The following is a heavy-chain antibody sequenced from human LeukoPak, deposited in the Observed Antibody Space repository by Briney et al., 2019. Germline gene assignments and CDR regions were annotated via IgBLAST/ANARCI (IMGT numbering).Heavy chain of an antibody. CDR2: IYYSGST. Sequence: PSQTLSLTCTVSGGSISSGDYYWSWIRQPPGKGLEWIGYIYYSGSTYYNPSLKSLVTVSVDTSKNQFSLKLSSVTAADTAVYYCARGGHLDDFWSGYYFYWGQGTLVTVSS. CDR3: ARGGHLDDFWSGYYFY. D-gene: IGHD3-3*01. V-gene: IGHV4-30-4*08. CDR1: GGSISSGDYY. J-gene: IGHJ4*02.